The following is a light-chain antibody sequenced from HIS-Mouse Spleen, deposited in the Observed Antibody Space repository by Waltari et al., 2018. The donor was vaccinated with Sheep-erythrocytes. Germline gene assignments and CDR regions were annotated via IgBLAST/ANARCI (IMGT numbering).Light chain of an antibody. CDR1: QDISNY. CDR2: AAS. V-gene: IGKV1-33*01. J-gene: IGKJ4*01. CDR3: QQYDNLLT. Sequence: DIQMTQSPSSLSASVGDRVTNTCQATQDISNYLNWYQQKPGKAPKLLIYAASNLETGVPSRFSGSGSGTDFTFTISSLQPEDIATYYCQQYDNLLTFGGGTKVEIK.